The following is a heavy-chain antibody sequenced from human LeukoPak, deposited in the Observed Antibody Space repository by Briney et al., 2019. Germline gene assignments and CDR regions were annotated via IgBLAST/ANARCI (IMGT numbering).Heavy chain of an antibody. D-gene: IGHD3-10*01. CDR2: IWYDGSNK. V-gene: IGHV3-33*01. Sequence: PGRSLRPSCAASGFTFSSYGMHWVRQAPGKGLEWVAVIWYDGSNKYYADSVKGRFTISRDNSKNTLYLQMNSLRAEDTAVYYCARDGTMVRGVIFGMDVWGQGTTVTVSS. J-gene: IGHJ6*02. CDR3: ARDGTMVRGVIFGMDV. CDR1: GFTFSSYG.